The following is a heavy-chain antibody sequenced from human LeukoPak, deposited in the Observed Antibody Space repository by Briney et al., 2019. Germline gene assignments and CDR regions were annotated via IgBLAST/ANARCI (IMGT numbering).Heavy chain of an antibody. CDR1: GFTFSSYA. CDR3: AKRDCSDNNCYFVN. CDR2: LSARGDST. J-gene: IGHJ4*02. D-gene: IGHD1-20*01. V-gene: IGHV3-23*01. Sequence: GGSLRLSCAASGFTFSSYAMSWVRQAPAKGLEWVSTLSARGDSTYYVDSVKGRFTISRDNSKNTLYLQMDSLRAEDTAVYFCAKRDCSDNNCYFVNWGQGALVTVSS.